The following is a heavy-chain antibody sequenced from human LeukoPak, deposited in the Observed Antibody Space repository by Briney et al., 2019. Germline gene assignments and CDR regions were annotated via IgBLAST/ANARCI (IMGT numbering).Heavy chain of an antibody. CDR1: GFTFSSYS. CDR3: AKPYLGELLYPFFDY. D-gene: IGHD3-10*01. V-gene: IGHV3-23*01. Sequence: PGGSLRLSCAASGFTFSSYSMNWVRQAPGKGLEWVSAISGSGGSTYYADSVKGRFTISRDNSKNTLYLQMNSLRAEDTAVYYCAKPYLGELLYPFFDYWGQGTLVTVSS. CDR2: ISGSGGST. J-gene: IGHJ4*02.